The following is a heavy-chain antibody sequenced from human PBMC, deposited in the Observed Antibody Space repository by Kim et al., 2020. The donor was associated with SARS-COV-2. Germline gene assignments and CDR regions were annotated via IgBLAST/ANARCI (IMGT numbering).Heavy chain of an antibody. D-gene: IGHD6-6*01. Sequence: SETLSLTCTVSGGSISSGSYYWSWIRQPAGKGLEWIGRIYTSGSTNYNPSLKSRVTISVDTSKNQFSLKLSSVTAADTAVYYCAGGGEQYSSSPEYAFDIWGQGTMVTVSS. J-gene: IGHJ3*02. V-gene: IGHV4-61*02. CDR2: IYTSGST. CDR3: AGGGEQYSSSPEYAFDI. CDR1: GGSISSGSYY.